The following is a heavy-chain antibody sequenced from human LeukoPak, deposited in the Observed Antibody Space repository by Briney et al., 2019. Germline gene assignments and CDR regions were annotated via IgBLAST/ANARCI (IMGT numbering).Heavy chain of an antibody. CDR2: ISSSSSST. Sequence: SGGSLRLSCAASGFTFSDYYMSWIRQAPGKGLEWVSYISSSSSSTNYADSVKGRFSVSRDNAKNSLFLQMNGLRAEDTAVYYCARVIRGTGGDWLDPWGQGTLVTVSS. J-gene: IGHJ5*02. CDR3: ARVIRGTGGDWLDP. V-gene: IGHV3-11*06. CDR1: GFTFSDYY. D-gene: IGHD1-1*01.